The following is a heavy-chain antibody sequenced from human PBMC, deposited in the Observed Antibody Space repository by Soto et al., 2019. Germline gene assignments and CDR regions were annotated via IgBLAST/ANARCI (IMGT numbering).Heavy chain of an antibody. J-gene: IGHJ4*02. Sequence: QVQLVQSGAEEKKPGASVKVSCKASGYTFTSYAMHWVRQAPGQRLEWMGWINAGNGNTKYSQKFQGRVTITRDTSASTAYMELSSLRSEDTAVYYCARAGVGATPNDHWGQGTLVTVSS. D-gene: IGHD1-26*01. V-gene: IGHV1-3*05. CDR1: GYTFTSYA. CDR2: INAGNGNT. CDR3: ARAGVGATPNDH.